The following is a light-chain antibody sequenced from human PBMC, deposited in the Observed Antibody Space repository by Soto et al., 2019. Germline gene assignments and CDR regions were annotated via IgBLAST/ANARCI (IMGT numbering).Light chain of an antibody. J-gene: IGKJ1*01. V-gene: IGKV1-27*01. CDR1: QGISNY. CDR3: QKYNSAPRT. CDR2: AAS. Sequence: DIQMTQSPSSLSASVGDRVTITCRASQGISNYLAWYQQKPGKVPKLLIYAASTLQSGVPSRFSGSGSGTDFTLTISRLQPEDVATCYCQKYNSAPRTFGQGTKVEIK.